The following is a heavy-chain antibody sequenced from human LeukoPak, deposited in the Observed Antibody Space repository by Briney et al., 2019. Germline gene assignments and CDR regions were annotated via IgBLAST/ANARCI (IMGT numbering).Heavy chain of an antibody. CDR3: ARDRDSSGYSNDAFDI. V-gene: IGHV3-20*04. Sequence: GGTLRLSCAASGFTFSSYGMSWVRQAPGKGLEWVSGRNGGSTGYADSVKGRFTISRDNAKNSLYLQMNSLRAEDTALYYCARDRDSSGYSNDAFDIWSQGTMVTVSS. CDR2: RNGGST. D-gene: IGHD3-22*01. J-gene: IGHJ3*02. CDR1: GFTFSSYG.